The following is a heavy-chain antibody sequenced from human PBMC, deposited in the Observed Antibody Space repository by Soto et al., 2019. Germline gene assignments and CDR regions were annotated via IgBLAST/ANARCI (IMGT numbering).Heavy chain of an antibody. CDR2: TYYRSKWYV. Sequence: KQSPTLSLTCAISGDSVSSNNVAWNWIRQSPSRGLEWLGRTYYRSKWYVDYALSVKGRITISPDTSKNQFSLHLSSVTPEDTAVYFCARDGAAGWDYYYGLDVWGQGTTVTVSS. D-gene: IGHD3-9*01. J-gene: IGHJ6*02. CDR1: GDSVSSNNVA. CDR3: ARDGAAGWDYYYGLDV. V-gene: IGHV6-1*01.